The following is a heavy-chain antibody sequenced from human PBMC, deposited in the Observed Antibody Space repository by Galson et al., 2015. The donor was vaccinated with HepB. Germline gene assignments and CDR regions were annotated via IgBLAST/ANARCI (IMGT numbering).Heavy chain of an antibody. J-gene: IGHJ6*02. Sequence: ETLSLTCTVSGASINSYSWSWIRQPPGKGLEWIGYIYYTGSTNYNPSLKSRVTISVDTSKNQFSLKLSSVTAADTAVYYCARGPRTGNYYYGMDVWGQGTTVTVSS. CDR2: IYYTGST. CDR1: GASINSYS. D-gene: IGHD1/OR15-1a*01. CDR3: ARGPRTGNYYYGMDV. V-gene: IGHV4-59*01.